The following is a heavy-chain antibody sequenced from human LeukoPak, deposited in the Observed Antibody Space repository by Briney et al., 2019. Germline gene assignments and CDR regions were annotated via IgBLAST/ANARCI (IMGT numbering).Heavy chain of an antibody. CDR2: IKEDGSEK. CDR1: GFTFSSYW. J-gene: IGHJ3*02. Sequence: GGSLRLSCAVSGFTFSSYWMTWVRQAPGKGLEWVAKIKEDGSEKYYVDSVKGRFTVSRDHVKNSLFLQMNSLRVEDTAAYYCARLHSAVYYGDAFDIWGQGTMVTVSS. CDR3: ARLHSAVYYGDAFDI. V-gene: IGHV3-7*03. D-gene: IGHD3-10*01.